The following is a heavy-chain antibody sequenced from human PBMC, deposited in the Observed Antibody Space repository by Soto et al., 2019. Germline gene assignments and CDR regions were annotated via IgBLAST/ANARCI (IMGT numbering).Heavy chain of an antibody. CDR1: GFTFSSYA. CDR2: ISGSGGST. CDR3: AKDPDDSSGYYYVGGSGY. D-gene: IGHD3-22*01. Sequence: GGSLRLSCAASGFTFSSYAMSWVRQAPGKGLEWVSAISGSGGSTYYADSVKGRFTISRDNSKNTLYLQMNSLRAEDTALYYCAKDPDDSSGYYYVGGSGYWGQGTLVTVSS. J-gene: IGHJ4*02. V-gene: IGHV3-23*01.